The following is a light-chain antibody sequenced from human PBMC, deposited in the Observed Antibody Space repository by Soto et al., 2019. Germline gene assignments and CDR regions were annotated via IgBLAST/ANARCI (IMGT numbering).Light chain of an antibody. CDR2: GAT. V-gene: IGKV3D-15*01. CDR3: QQYNSYSPYT. J-gene: IGKJ2*01. CDR1: QSVNIY. Sequence: EIVMTQSPATLSVSPGERATLSCRASQSVNIYLAWYQQKPGQAPRLLIFGATYRATGIPARFSGSGSGTEFNLTISSLQPEDFATYYCQQYNSYSPYTFGQGTNLEIK.